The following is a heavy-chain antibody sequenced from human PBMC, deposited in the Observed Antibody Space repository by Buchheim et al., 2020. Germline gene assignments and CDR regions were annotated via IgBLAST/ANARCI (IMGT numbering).Heavy chain of an antibody. J-gene: IGHJ6*02. V-gene: IGHV3-7*03. D-gene: IGHD3-3*01. Sequence: EVQLVESGGGLVQPGGSLRLSCAASGFTFSSDWMSWFRQAPGKGLEWVANIKQDGSEKYYVDSVKGRFTISRDNAKNSLYLQMNRLRAEDTAVYYCARGGDPYYYYGMDVWGQGTT. CDR3: ARGGDPYYYYGMDV. CDR1: GFTFSSDW. CDR2: IKQDGSEK.